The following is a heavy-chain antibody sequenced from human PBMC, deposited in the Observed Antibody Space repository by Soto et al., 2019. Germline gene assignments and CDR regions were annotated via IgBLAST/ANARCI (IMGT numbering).Heavy chain of an antibody. V-gene: IGHV3-21*01. CDR3: ARVGGKLVPGLDY. D-gene: IGHD6-6*01. J-gene: IGHJ4*02. Sequence: EVQLVESGGGLVKPGGSLRLSCAASGFTFSSYSMNWVRQAPGKGLEWVSSISSSSSYIYYADSVKGRFTITSDNAKTSLYLQMNSPRAEDTAVYYCARVGGKLVPGLDYWGQGTLVTVSS. CDR1: GFTFSSYS. CDR2: ISSSSSYI.